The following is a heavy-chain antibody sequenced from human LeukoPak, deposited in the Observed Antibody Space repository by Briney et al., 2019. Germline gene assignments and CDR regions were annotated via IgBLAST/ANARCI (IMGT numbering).Heavy chain of an antibody. CDR2: ISPSGSIS. CDR3: ARDLDWGAFDA. Sequence: GGSLRLSCAASGFTFSSYEMNWVRQAPGKGLEWVSGISPSGSISYYADSVKGRFTISRDNSKNTVSLQMNSPRAEDTALYYCARDLDWGAFDAWGQGTLVTVSS. CDR1: GFTFSSYE. J-gene: IGHJ5*02. V-gene: IGHV3-23*01. D-gene: IGHD3-9*01.